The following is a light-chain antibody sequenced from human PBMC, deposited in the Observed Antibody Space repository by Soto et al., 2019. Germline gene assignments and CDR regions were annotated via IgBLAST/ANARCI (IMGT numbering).Light chain of an antibody. Sequence: DIQLTQSPSFLSASVGDRVTITCRASQGISSYLAWYQQKPGKAPELLIYSASNLQSGVPSRFSGSGSGTDFTLTISSLQPEDFATYYCQQSFSTPTFGQGTRLEIK. CDR1: QGISSY. V-gene: IGKV1-39*01. CDR2: SAS. CDR3: QQSFSTPT. J-gene: IGKJ5*01.